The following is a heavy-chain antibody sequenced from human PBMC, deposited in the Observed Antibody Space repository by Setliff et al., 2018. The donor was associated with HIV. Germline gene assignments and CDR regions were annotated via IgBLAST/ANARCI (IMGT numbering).Heavy chain of an antibody. D-gene: IGHD3-22*01. CDR3: ARSLVPSGYYYGRHAFDI. CDR2: IYYSGNT. J-gene: IGHJ3*02. CDR1: GASIRGHY. V-gene: IGHV4-59*08. Sequence: SSETLSLTCSVSGASIRGHYWSWIRQSPGKGLEWIGNIYYSGNTNYNPSFKSRVTISVDTSKNQFSRRVNSVTAADTAVYYCARSLVPSGYYYGRHAFDIWGQGTKVTVSS.